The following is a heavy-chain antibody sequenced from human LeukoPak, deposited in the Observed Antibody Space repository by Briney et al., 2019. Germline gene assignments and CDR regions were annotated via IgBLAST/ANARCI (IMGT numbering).Heavy chain of an antibody. CDR2: ISWNSGSI. D-gene: IGHD2-2*01. CDR1: GFTFSSYA. CDR3: ARPEVTDAFDI. V-gene: IGHV3-9*01. Sequence: GGSLRLSCAASGFTFSSYAMSWVRQAPGKGLEWVSGISWNSGSIGYADSVKGRFTISRDNAKNTLYLQMNSLRAEDTAVYYCARPEVTDAFDIWGQGTMVTVSS. J-gene: IGHJ3*02.